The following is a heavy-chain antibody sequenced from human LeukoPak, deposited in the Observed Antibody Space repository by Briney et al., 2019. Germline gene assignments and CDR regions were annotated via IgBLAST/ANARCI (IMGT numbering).Heavy chain of an antibody. Sequence: LSETLSLTCTVSGGSISSSSYYWGWIRQPPGKGLEWIGSIYHSGSTYYNPSLKSRVTISVDTSKNQFSLKLSSVTAADTAVYYCARVPPDSSGYYLHFDYWGQGTLVTVSS. CDR1: GGSISSSSYY. V-gene: IGHV4-39*07. J-gene: IGHJ4*02. CDR3: ARVPPDSSGYYLHFDY. D-gene: IGHD3-22*01. CDR2: IYHSGST.